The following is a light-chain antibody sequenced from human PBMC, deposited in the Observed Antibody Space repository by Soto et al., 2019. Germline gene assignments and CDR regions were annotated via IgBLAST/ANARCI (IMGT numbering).Light chain of an antibody. CDR1: QSVLYSSNNKNY. V-gene: IGKV4-1*01. J-gene: IGKJ3*01. Sequence: DIVMTQSPDSLAVSLGERATINCKSSQSVLYSSNNKNYLAWYQQKPGQPPKLLIYWASTRESGVPDRFSGSGSGTDFTLTISXLQAEDVAXXXCXXYYXTPPVTFGPGTKVDIK. CDR2: WAS. CDR3: XXYYXTPPVT.